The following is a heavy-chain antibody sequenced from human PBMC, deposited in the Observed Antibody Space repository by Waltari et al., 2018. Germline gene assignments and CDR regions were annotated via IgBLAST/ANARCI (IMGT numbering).Heavy chain of an antibody. CDR1: GFRFREYY. D-gene: IGHD1-20*01. V-gene: IGHV3-11*01. J-gene: IGHJ4*02. CDR2: ISSSGTTI. CDR3: ARGITSAFDY. Sequence: QMVESGGGLVWPGGSLTLSWTASGFRFREYYMSWIRQAPGKGLEWVSYISSSGTTILYADSVKGRFTISRDNAKNSLHMEMNNLRAEDTAVYYCARGITSAFDYWGQGSLVTVSS.